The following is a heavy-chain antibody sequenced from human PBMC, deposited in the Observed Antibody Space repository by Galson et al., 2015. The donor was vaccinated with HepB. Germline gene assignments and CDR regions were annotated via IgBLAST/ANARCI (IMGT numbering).Heavy chain of an antibody. J-gene: IGHJ6*02. CDR1: GFTFSRYS. CDR3: ARDQERGYLYYGMDV. Sequence: SLRLSCAASGFTFSRYSMNWVRQAPGKGLEWVSYISSSSSTIYYADSVKGRFTISRDNAKNSLYLQMNSLRDEDTAVYYCARDQERGYLYYGMDVWGQGTTVTVSS. V-gene: IGHV3-48*02. D-gene: IGHD1-1*01. CDR2: ISSSSSTI.